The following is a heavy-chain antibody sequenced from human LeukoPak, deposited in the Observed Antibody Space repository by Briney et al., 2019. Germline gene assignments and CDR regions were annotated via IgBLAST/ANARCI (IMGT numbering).Heavy chain of an antibody. D-gene: IGHD3-10*01. CDR2: IYYSGST. J-gene: IGHJ5*02. CDR1: GGSISSSSYY. CDR3: ARAFSVSAWFDP. V-gene: IGHV4-39*01. Sequence: SETLSLTCTVSGGSISSSSYYWGWIRQPPGKGLEWIGSIYYSGSTYYNPPLKSRVTISVDTSKNQFSLKLSSVTAADTAVYYCARAFSVSAWFDPWGQGTLVTVSS.